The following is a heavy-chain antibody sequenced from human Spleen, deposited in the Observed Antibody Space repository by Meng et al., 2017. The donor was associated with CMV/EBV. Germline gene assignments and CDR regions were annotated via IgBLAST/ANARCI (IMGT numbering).Heavy chain of an antibody. CDR1: GFTFSSHW. Sequence: GGSLRLSCAASGFTFSSHWMTWVRQAPGKGLEWVANINQDGNQKNYVDSVKGRFTISRDNAQNSLYLEMSSLRVEDTAVYYCARDFHGHYYDSGSYIYYYYGMDVWGRGTTVTVSS. CDR2: INQDGNQK. V-gene: IGHV3-7*01. J-gene: IGHJ6*02. CDR3: ARDFHGHYYDSGSYIYYYYGMDV. D-gene: IGHD3-10*01.